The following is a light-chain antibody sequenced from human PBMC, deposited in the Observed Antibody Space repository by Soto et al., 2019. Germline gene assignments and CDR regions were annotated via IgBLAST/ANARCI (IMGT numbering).Light chain of an antibody. CDR1: SSDVGGYNY. CDR2: DVS. V-gene: IGLV2-14*01. Sequence: QSALTQPASGSGSPGQSITISCTGTSSDVGGYNYVSWYQQHPGKAPKLMIYDVSNRPSGVSNRFSGSKSGNTASLTISGLQAEGGADYYCSSYTSSSTVVFGGGTKLTVL. CDR3: SSYTSSSTVV. J-gene: IGLJ2*01.